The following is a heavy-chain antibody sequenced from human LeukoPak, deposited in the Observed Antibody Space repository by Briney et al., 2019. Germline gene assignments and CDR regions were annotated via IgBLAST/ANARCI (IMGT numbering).Heavy chain of an antibody. CDR2: ITGSGSGI. Sequence: PGGSLRLSCAASGFSFSSENMNWVRQAPGKGPEWISWITGSGSGIIYADSVKGRFTISRDNAKNSLFLQMNSLRVEDTAVYYCASTYSSGWYSAWYFDYWGQGTLVTVSS. V-gene: IGHV3-48*01. J-gene: IGHJ4*02. D-gene: IGHD6-19*01. CDR1: GFSFSSEN. CDR3: ASTYSSGWYSAWYFDY.